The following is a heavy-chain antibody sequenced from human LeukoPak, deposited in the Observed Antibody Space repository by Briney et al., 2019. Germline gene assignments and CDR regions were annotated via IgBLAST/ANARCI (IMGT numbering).Heavy chain of an antibody. D-gene: IGHD3-22*01. CDR3: AKASKDSSGYSNDAFDI. J-gene: IGHJ3*02. Sequence: GRPLRLSCAASGFTFDDYAMHWVRQAPGKGLEWVSGISWNSGSIGYADSVKGRFTISRDNAKNSLYLQMNSLRAEDMALYYCAKASKDSSGYSNDAFDIWSQGTMVTVSS. CDR2: ISWNSGSI. V-gene: IGHV3-9*03. CDR1: GFTFDDYA.